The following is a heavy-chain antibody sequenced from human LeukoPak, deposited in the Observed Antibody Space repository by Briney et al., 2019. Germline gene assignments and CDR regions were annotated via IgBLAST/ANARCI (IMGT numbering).Heavy chain of an antibody. V-gene: IGHV3-7*01. CDR1: GFSFTNNW. Sequence: GGSLRLSCVVSGFSFTNNWMSWVRQAPGKGLEWVASIKQDGSEKYYVDSVEGRFTISRDNARNSLYLQMNSLRAEDTAVYYCARRIVVAGGFDYWGQGTLVTVSS. D-gene: IGHD6-19*01. CDR2: IKQDGSEK. CDR3: ARRIVVAGGFDY. J-gene: IGHJ4*02.